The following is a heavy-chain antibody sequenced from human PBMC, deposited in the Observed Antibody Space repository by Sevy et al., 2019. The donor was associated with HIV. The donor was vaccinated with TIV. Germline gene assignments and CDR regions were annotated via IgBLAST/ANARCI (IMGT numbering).Heavy chain of an antibody. CDR1: GFTFSSYA. CDR3: ARGIVVVVAAGPWNY. Sequence: GGSLRLSCAASGFTFSSYAMHWVRQAPGKGLEWVAVISYDGSNKYYPDSVKGRFTISRDNSKNTLYLQMNSLRAEDTAVYYCARGIVVVVAAGPWNYWGQGTLVTVSS. D-gene: IGHD2-15*01. J-gene: IGHJ4*02. CDR2: ISYDGSNK. V-gene: IGHV3-30-3*01.